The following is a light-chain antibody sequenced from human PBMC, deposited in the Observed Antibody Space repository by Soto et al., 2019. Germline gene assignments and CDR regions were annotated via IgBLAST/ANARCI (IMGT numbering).Light chain of an antibody. V-gene: IGKV1-5*03. J-gene: IGKJ1*01. Sequence: DIQMTQSPSTLSASVGDGVTITCRASQTITTSLAWYQQKPGKAPKLLIYKASSLESGVPSRFSGRGSGTEFTLTISSLQPDAFAAYYCQQYDSYSVRTFGQGTKVEI. CDR3: QQYDSYSVRT. CDR1: QTITTS. CDR2: KAS.